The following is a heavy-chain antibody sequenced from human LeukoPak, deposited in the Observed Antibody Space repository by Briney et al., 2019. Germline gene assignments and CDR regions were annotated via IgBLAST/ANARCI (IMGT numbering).Heavy chain of an antibody. CDR3: ARGYDILTGYYVDYYYYGMDV. Sequence: SQTLSLTCAISGDSVSSNSAAWSWIRQSPSRGLEWLGRTYYRSKWYNDYAVSVKSRITINPDTSKNQFSLQLNSVTPEDTAVYYCARGYDILTGYYVDYYYYGMDVWGKGTTVTVSS. CDR2: TYYRSKWYN. CDR1: GDSVSSNSAA. V-gene: IGHV6-1*01. D-gene: IGHD3-9*01. J-gene: IGHJ6*04.